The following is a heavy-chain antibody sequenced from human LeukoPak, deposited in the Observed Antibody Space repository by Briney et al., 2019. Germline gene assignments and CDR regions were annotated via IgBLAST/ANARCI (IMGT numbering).Heavy chain of an antibody. V-gene: IGHV4-39*07. CDR1: GGSISSSSYY. CDR3: ARADVVVVAATVDYYMDV. D-gene: IGHD2-15*01. J-gene: IGHJ6*03. Sequence: SETLSLTCTVSGGSISSSSYYWGWIRQPPGKGLEWIGSIYHSGSTYYNPSLKSRVTISVDTSKNQFSLKLSSVTAADTAVYYCARADVVVVAATVDYYMDVWGKGTTVTVSS. CDR2: IYHSGST.